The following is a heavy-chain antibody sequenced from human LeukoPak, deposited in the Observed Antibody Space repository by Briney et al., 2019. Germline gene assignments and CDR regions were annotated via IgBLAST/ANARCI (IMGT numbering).Heavy chain of an antibody. CDR3: ARALRGLQFDYYFDY. CDR1: GGSISSYY. CDR2: IYDSGST. D-gene: IGHD5-24*01. V-gene: IGHV4-59*01. J-gene: IGHJ4*02. Sequence: SETLSLTCTVSGGSISSYYWSWIRQPPGKGLEWIGHIYDSGSTNYNPSLKSRVTISVDTSKNQFSLKLSSVTAADTAVYYCARALRGLQFDYYFDYWGQGTLVTVSS.